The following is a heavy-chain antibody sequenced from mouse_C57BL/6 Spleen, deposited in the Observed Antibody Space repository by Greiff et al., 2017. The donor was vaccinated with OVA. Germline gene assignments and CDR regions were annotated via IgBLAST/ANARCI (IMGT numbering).Heavy chain of an antibody. J-gene: IGHJ3*01. CDR1: GYTFTSYW. Sequence: QVQLQQPGAELVKPGASVKMSCKASGYTFTSYWITWVKQRPGQGLEWIGDIYPGSGSTNYNEKFKSKATLTVDTSSSTAYMQLSSLTSEDSAVYYCARSSSKRNWFAYWGQGTLVTVSA. CDR2: IYPGSGST. D-gene: IGHD2-10*02. V-gene: IGHV1-55*01. CDR3: ARSSSKRNWFAY.